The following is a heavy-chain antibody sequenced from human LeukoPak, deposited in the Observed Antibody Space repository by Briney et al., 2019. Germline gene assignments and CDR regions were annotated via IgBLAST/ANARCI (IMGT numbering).Heavy chain of an antibody. CDR3: ARPIAAADTTFDY. D-gene: IGHD6-13*01. CDR1: GFTFSDYY. CDR2: ISSSSSYT. J-gene: IGHJ4*02. Sequence: PGGSLRLSCAASGFTFSDYYMSWIRQAPGKGLEWVSYISSSSSYTNYADSVKGRFTISRDNAKNSLYLQMNSLRAEDTAVYYCARPIAAADTTFDYWGQGTLVTVSS. V-gene: IGHV3-11*06.